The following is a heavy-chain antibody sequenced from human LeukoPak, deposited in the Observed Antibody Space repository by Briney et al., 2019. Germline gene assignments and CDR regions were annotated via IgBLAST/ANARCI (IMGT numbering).Heavy chain of an antibody. Sequence: GASVKVSCKASGYTFTSYDINWVRQATGQGLEWMGWMNPNSGNTGYAQKFQGRVTMTRNTSISTAYMELSSLRSEDTAVYYCARIFFRRVPAAIGYWGQGTLVTVSS. CDR3: ARIFFRRVPAAIGY. CDR2: MNPNSGNT. CDR1: GYTFTSYD. D-gene: IGHD2-2*01. J-gene: IGHJ4*02. V-gene: IGHV1-8*01.